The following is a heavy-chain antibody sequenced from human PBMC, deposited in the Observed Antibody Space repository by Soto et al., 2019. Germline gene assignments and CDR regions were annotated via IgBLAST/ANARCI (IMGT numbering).Heavy chain of an antibody. V-gene: IGHV4-34*01. J-gene: IGHJ4*02. CDR1: GGSFSGYY. D-gene: IGHD6-19*01. CDR3: ARKRWLGPIDY. Sequence: PSETLSLTCAVCGGSFSGYYWSWVRQPPGKGLEWIGEINHSGNTNYNPSLKSRVTISVDTSKNQFSLDLSSVTAADTAVYYCARKRWLGPIDYWGQGTLVTVSS. CDR2: INHSGNT.